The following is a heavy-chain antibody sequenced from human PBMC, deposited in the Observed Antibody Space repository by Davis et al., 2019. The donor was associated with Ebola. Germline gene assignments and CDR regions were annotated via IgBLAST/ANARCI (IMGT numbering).Heavy chain of an antibody. V-gene: IGHV3-11*06. D-gene: IGHD3-3*01. Sequence: LSLTCAVYGGSFSGYYWSWIRQPPGKGLEWVAYISGGYTYYAESVKGRFTISRDNAKNSLYLQMNSLRAEDTAVYYCAKDTIFGVSNWFDPWGQGTLVTVSS. J-gene: IGHJ5*02. CDR1: GGSFSGYY. CDR3: AKDTIFGVSNWFDP. CDR2: ISGGYT.